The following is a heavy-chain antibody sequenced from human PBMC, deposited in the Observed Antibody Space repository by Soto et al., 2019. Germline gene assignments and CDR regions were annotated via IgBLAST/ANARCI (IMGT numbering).Heavy chain of an antibody. J-gene: IGHJ5*02. D-gene: IGHD4-17*01. CDR3: GGSSGYGDVVEH. CDR2: IKEDGSDK. CDR1: GFMFSNYW. V-gene: IGHV3-7*03. Sequence: EVYLVESGGGLVQPGGSLRLSCEASGFMFSNYWMNWVRQAPGKGLQWVANIKEDGSDKSYVDSVKGRFTISRDNAKKSLYRQMNLLRVEDTALYFCGGSSGYGDVVEHWGQGTLVIVS.